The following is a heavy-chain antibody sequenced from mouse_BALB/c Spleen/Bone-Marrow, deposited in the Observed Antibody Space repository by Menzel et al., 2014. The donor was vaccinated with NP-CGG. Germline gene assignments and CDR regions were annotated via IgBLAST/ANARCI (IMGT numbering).Heavy chain of an antibody. CDR3: ARSDGYRDMDY. CDR2: IYPGDGDT. CDR1: GYAFSSSW. J-gene: IGHJ4*01. Sequence: VQLQQSGPELVKPVASVKISCKASGYAFSSSWMNWVKQRPGQGLEWIGRIYPGDGDTKYNGKFKGKATLTADKSSSTAYMQLSSLTSVDSAVYFCARSDGYRDMDYWGQGTSVTVSS. V-gene: IGHV1-82*01. D-gene: IGHD2-3*01.